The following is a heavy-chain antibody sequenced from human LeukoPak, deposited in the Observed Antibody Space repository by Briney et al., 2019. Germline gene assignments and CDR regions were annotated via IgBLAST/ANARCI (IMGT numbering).Heavy chain of an antibody. Sequence: GASVKVSCKASGYTFTSYYLHWVRQAPGQGLEWMGLINPSGGSRSYAQKSQGRVNMTRDMSTTTVYMELSSLTSEDTAVYYCARDSVRSSSANDAFDIWGQGTMVTVSS. CDR1: GYTFTSYY. D-gene: IGHD6-6*01. CDR2: INPSGGSR. CDR3: ARDSVRSSSANDAFDI. J-gene: IGHJ3*02. V-gene: IGHV1-46*01.